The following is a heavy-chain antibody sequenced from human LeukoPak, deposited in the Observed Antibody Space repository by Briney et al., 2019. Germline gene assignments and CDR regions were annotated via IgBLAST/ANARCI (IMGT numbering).Heavy chain of an antibody. CDR1: GFTFDDYA. Sequence: GGSLRLSCAASGFTFDDYAMHWVRQPPGKGLEWVSGISWNSDSIGYADSVKGRFTISRDNAKNSLYLQMSNLRAEDTAVYFCARGGGLDVWGQGATVTVSS. V-gene: IGHV3-9*01. CDR3: ARGGGLDV. D-gene: IGHD3-16*01. J-gene: IGHJ6*02. CDR2: ISWNSDSI.